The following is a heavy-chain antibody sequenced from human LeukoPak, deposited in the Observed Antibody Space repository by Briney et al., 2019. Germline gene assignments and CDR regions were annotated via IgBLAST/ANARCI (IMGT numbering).Heavy chain of an antibody. J-gene: IGHJ4*02. D-gene: IGHD3-3*02. CDR1: GYSISSGYY. V-gene: IGHV4-38-2*02. CDR2: IYHSGST. CDR3: ATSFSDSLGLT. Sequence: SETLSLTCTVSGYSISSGYYWGWIRQPPGKGLEWIGSIYHSGSTYYNPSLKSRVTISVDTSKNQFSLKLSSVTAADSAVYYCATSFSDSLGLTWGQGTLVTVSS.